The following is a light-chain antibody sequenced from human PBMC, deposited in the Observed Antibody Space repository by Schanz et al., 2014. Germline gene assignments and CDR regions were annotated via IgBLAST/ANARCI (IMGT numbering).Light chain of an antibody. V-gene: IGKV3-20*01. J-gene: IGKJ3*01. CDR2: GTS. Sequence: EIVLTQSPGTLSLSPGERATLSCGASQSVSGSYLAWYQQKPGQAPRLLIYGTSIRATGIPDRFSGSGSGTDFTLTISRLEPEDFAVYYCHQYINSPFTFGPGTKLDLK. CDR1: QSVSGSY. CDR3: HQYINSPFT.